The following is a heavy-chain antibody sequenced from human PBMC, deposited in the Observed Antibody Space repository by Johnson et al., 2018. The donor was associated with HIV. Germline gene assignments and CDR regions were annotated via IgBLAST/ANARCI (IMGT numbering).Heavy chain of an antibody. CDR1: GLSCSNFG. Sequence: QVQLVESGGGVVQPGKSLTLSCVGSGLSCSNFGIHCVRQAPGKGPEWVAVIWYDGSNKYYADSVKGRFTISRDNSKNTLYLQMNSLRAEDTALYYCARGVGGAGDDAFDIWGQGTMVTVSS. J-gene: IGHJ3*02. CDR2: IWYDGSNK. D-gene: IGHD6-19*01. CDR3: ARGVGGAGDDAFDI. V-gene: IGHV3-33*08.